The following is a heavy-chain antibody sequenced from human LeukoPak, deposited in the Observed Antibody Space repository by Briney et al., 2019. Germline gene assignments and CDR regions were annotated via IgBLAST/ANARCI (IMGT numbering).Heavy chain of an antibody. J-gene: IGHJ4*02. D-gene: IGHD3-22*01. Sequence: ASVKVSCKASGGTFSSYAISWVRQAPGQGLEWMGGIIPIFGTANYAQKFQGRVTITADESTSTAYMELSSLRSEDTAVYYCATTPNQTDYYYDSSGYYLYFDCWGQGTLVTVSS. CDR3: ATTPNQTDYYYDSSGYYLYFDC. V-gene: IGHV1-69*13. CDR2: IIPIFGTA. CDR1: GGTFSSYA.